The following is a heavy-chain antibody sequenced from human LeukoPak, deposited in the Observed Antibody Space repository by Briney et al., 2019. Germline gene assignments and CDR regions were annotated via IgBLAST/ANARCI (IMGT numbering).Heavy chain of an antibody. CDR1: GGSISSSSYY. J-gene: IGHJ5*02. Sequence: SETLSLTCTVSGGSISSSSYYWGWIRQPPGKGLEWIGSIYYSGSTYYNPSLKSRVTISVDTSKNQFSLKLSSVTAADTAVYYCARGNYVGWFDPWGQGTLVTVSS. CDR3: ARGNYVGWFDP. V-gene: IGHV4-39*01. CDR2: IYYSGST. D-gene: IGHD4-11*01.